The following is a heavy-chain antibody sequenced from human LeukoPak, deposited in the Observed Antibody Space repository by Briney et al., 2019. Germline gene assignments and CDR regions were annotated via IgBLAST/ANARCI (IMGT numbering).Heavy chain of an antibody. CDR1: GGSISSSSYY. J-gene: IGHJ4*02. D-gene: IGHD3-22*01. CDR3: ARRDSSGYHNPLDY. CDR2: MYYSGST. V-gene: IGHV4-39*01. Sequence: SETLSLTCTVSGGSISSSSYYWGWIRQPPGKGLEWIGSMYYSGSTYYNPSLKSRVTISVDTSKNPFSLKLSSVTAADTAVYYCARRDSSGYHNPLDYWGQGTLVTVSS.